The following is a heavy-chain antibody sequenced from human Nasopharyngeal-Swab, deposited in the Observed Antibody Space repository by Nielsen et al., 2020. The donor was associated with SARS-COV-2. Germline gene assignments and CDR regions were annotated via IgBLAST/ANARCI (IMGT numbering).Heavy chain of an antibody. V-gene: IGHV4-34*01. D-gene: IGHD4-17*01. CDR1: GGSISSYY. CDR2: INHSGST. Sequence: GSLRLSCTVSGGSISSYYWSWIRQPPGKGLEWIGEINHSGSTNYNPSLKSRVTISVDTSKNQFSLKLSSVTAADTAVYYCARGGNYGDYAFVNWGQGTLVTVSS. J-gene: IGHJ4*02. CDR3: ARGGNYGDYAFVN.